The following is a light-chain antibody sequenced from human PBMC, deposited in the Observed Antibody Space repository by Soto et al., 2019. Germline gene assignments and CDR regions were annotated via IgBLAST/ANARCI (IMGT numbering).Light chain of an antibody. J-gene: IGKJ1*01. CDR3: QQYSNWPSWT. CDR1: QSVSSN. Sequence: EILMTQSPATLSVSPGERATVSCRASQSVSSNLSWYQQKPGQAPRLLIYGASTRATGIPARVSGSGSGTEFTLTISSLQSEDFAVYYCQQYSNWPSWTFGQGTKVDIK. V-gene: IGKV3-15*01. CDR2: GAS.